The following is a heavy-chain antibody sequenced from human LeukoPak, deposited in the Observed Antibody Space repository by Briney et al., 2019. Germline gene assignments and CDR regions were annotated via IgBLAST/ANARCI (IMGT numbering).Heavy chain of an antibody. J-gene: IGHJ4*02. CDR2: IFYRGGT. V-gene: IGHV4-59*01. D-gene: IGHD6-13*01. Sequence: SETLSLTCTVSGASISSYYWSWIRQHPGEGLEWIGYIFYRGGTNYNPSLKTRVTTPVNTSKNQFSLKLSSVTAADTAVYYCASGPYPAAGTDHQFDYWGQGILVTVFS. CDR1: GASISSYY. CDR3: ASGPYPAAGTDHQFDY.